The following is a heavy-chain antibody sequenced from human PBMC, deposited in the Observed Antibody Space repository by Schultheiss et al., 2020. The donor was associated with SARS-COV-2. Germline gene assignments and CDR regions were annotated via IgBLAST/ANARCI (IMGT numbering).Heavy chain of an antibody. J-gene: IGHJ6*02. Sequence: LSLTCTVSGGSISSSSYYWGWIRQPPGKGLEWVSSISSSSSYIYYADSVKGRFTISRDNAKNTLYLQMNSLRAEDTAVYYCAKDMTTVTNYYYYGMDVWGQGTTVTVSS. D-gene: IGHD4-11*01. CDR2: ISSSSSYI. CDR1: GGSISSSS. CDR3: AKDMTTVTNYYYYGMDV. V-gene: IGHV3-21*01.